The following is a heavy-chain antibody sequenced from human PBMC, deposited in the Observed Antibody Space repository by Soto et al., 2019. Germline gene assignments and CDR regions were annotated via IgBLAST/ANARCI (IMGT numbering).Heavy chain of an antibody. CDR2: IYGGGST. CDR1: GFTVSSTY. Sequence: EVQLVESGGGLIQPGGSLRLSCAAFGFTVSSTYMSWVRQPPGKGLECGSVIYGGGSTYYADSVKGGFTISRDNSNTTLFLKMTRLSAEDPAVYYCARGNWNWGQGTLVTVSS. CDR3: ARGNWN. V-gene: IGHV3-53*01. D-gene: IGHD1-20*01. J-gene: IGHJ4*02.